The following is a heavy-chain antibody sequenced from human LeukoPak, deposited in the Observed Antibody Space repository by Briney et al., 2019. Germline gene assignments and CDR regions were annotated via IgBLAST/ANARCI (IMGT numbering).Heavy chain of an antibody. CDR1: GGSISGSSYS. J-gene: IGHJ4*02. Sequence: SETLSLTCTVSGGSISGSSYSWGWIRQPPGKGLEWIGSISYSGNTYYSPSLKSRVTISIGTSKNQFSLKLSSVTAADTAVYYCARLRGIILGALLHYYFDYWGQGTLASVSS. V-gene: IGHV4-39*01. CDR3: ARLRGIILGALLHYYFDY. D-gene: IGHD1-26*01. CDR2: ISYSGNT.